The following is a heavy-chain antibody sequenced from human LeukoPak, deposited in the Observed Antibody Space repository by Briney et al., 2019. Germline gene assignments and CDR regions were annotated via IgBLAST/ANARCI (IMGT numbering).Heavy chain of an antibody. CDR3: ARDLKGHYCSGGSCYRPYYFDY. CDR1: GFTFRAYT. Sequence: GGSLRLSCVASGFTFRAYTMNWVRQAPGKGLEWGSSISSSSDYIYYADSVKGRFTISRDNAKNSLYLQMSSLRAEDTAVYYCARDLKGHYCSGGSCYRPYYFDYWGQGTLVTVSS. V-gene: IGHV3-21*01. CDR2: ISSSSDYI. D-gene: IGHD2-15*01. J-gene: IGHJ4*02.